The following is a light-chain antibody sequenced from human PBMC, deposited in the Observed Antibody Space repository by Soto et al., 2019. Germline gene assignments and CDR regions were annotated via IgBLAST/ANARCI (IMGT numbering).Light chain of an antibody. V-gene: IGLV2-8*01. J-gene: IGLJ1*01. CDR2: EVT. Sequence: QSALTQPPSASGSPGQSLTISCTGTRSDVGGHDWVSWYQLLPGKAPKLIIYEVTQRPSGVPDRFSGSKSGNTASLTVSGLQAEDEADYYCCSYAGVTAVFGTGTKLTVL. CDR1: RSDVGGHDW. CDR3: CSYAGVTAV.